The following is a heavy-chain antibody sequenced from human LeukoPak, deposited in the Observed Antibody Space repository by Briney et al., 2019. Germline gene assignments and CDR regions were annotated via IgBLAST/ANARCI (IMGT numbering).Heavy chain of an antibody. CDR1: GGSISSSSYY. Sequence: SETLSLTCTVSGGSISSSSYYWGWIRQPPGKGLEWIGSIYYSGSTYYNPSLKSRVTISVDTSKNQFSLKLGSVTAADTAVYYCARRSGKKYYFDYWGQGTLVTVSS. CDR2: IYYSGST. CDR3: ARRSGKKYYFDY. D-gene: IGHD4-23*01. V-gene: IGHV4-39*01. J-gene: IGHJ4*02.